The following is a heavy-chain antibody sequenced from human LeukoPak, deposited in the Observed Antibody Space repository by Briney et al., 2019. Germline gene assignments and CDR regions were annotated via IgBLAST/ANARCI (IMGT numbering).Heavy chain of an antibody. D-gene: IGHD6-19*01. V-gene: IGHV3-33*01. J-gene: IGHJ6*02. Sequence: GGSLRPSCAASGFTFSSYGMHWVRQAPGKGLEWVAVIWHDGSNKYYAASVKGRFTISRDNSKNTLYLQMNSLRAEDTAVYYCARERVTGTSYYYYYGMDVWGQGTTVTLSS. CDR2: IWHDGSNK. CDR3: ARERVTGTSYYYYYGMDV. CDR1: GFTFSSYG.